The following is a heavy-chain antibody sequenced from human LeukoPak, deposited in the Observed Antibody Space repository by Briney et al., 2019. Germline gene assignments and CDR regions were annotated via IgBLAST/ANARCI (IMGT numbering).Heavy chain of an antibody. J-gene: IGHJ6*02. CDR3: ARDPGPDYGMDV. CDR1: GGSISSGDYY. CDR2: IYYSGST. V-gene: IGHV4-30-4*08. D-gene: IGHD3-10*01. Sequence: SETLSLTCTVSGGSISSGDYYWSWIRQPPGKGLEWIGYIYYSGSTYYNPSLKSRVTMSVDTSKNQFSLKLSSVTAADTAVYYCARDPGPDYGMDVWGQGTTVTVSS.